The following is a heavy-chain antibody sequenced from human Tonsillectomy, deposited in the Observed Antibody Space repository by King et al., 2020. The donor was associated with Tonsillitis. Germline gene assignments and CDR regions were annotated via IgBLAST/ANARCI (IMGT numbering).Heavy chain of an antibody. CDR1: GGTFSSYA. D-gene: IGHD3-10*01. J-gene: IGHJ5*02. Sequence: QLVQSGAEVKKPGSSVKVSCKASGGTFSSYAISWVRQAPGQGLEWMGRIIPILGIANYAQKFQCRVTITADKSTSTAYMELSSLRSEDTAVYYCASDFMLLADPHTMVRGIVWFDPWGQGTLVTVSS. V-gene: IGHV1-69*09. CDR3: ASDFMLLADPHTMVRGIVWFDP. CDR2: IIPILGIA.